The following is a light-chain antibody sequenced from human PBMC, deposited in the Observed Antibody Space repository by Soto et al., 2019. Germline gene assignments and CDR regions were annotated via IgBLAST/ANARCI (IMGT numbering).Light chain of an antibody. Sequence: QSALTQPPSASGSPGQSVTISCTGTSSDVGCYKFVSWYQQHPGKAPTLLIYEVTQRPSGVPDRVSGSKSGNTASLTGSGLQAEDDADYYCISYTICSTHVFGAGTKLTVL. V-gene: IGLV2-8*01. J-gene: IGLJ1*01. CDR2: EVT. CDR1: SSDVGCYKF. CDR3: ISYTICSTHV.